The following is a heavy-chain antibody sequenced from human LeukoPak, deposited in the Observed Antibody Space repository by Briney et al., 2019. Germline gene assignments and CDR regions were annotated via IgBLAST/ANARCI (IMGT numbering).Heavy chain of an antibody. D-gene: IGHD5-18*01. CDR2: INHSGST. V-gene: IGHV4-34*01. Sequence: SETLSLTCALYGGSFSGYYWSWIRQPPGKGLEWIGEINHSGSTNYNPSLKSRVTISVDTSKNQFTLKLSSVTAADTAVYYCARVIYRGYSYGLAPYFDYWGQGTLVTVSS. CDR1: GGSFSGYY. CDR3: ARVIYRGYSYGLAPYFDY. J-gene: IGHJ4*02.